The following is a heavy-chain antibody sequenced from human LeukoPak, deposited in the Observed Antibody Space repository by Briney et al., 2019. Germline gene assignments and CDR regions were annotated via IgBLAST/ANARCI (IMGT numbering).Heavy chain of an antibody. D-gene: IGHD6-19*01. CDR3: ARARGSGQWLVNFDY. J-gene: IGHJ4*02. Sequence: ASVKVSCKASGYTFTGYYMHWVRQAPGQGLEWMGRVNPNSGGTNYAQKFQGRVTMTRDTSISTAYMELSRLRSDDPAVYYCARARGSGQWLVNFDYWGQGTLVTVSS. CDR1: GYTFTGYY. V-gene: IGHV1-2*06. CDR2: VNPNSGGT.